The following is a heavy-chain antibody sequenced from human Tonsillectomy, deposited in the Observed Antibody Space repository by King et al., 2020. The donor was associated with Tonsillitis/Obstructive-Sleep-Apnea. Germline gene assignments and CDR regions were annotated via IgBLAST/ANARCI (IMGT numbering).Heavy chain of an antibody. V-gene: IGHV4-34*01. Sequence: VQLQQWGAGLLKPSETLSLTCAVYGGSFSGYYWSWIRQPPGKGLEWIGEINHSGSTNYNPSLKSRVTISVDTSKNQFSLKLSSVTAADTAVYYCERKITVIFGVVITHPFDYWGQGTLVTVSS. CDR2: INHSGST. CDR3: ERKITVIFGVVITHPFDY. D-gene: IGHD3-3*01. CDR1: GGSFSGYY. J-gene: IGHJ4*02.